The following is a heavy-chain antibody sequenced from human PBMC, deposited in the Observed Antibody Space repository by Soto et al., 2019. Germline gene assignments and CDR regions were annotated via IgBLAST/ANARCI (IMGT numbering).Heavy chain of an antibody. Sequence: SETLSLTCTVSGGSISSSDYYWGWIRQPPGKGLEWIGSIYYSGSTYYNPSLKSRVTISVDTSKNQFSLKLSSVTAADTAVYYCARHTPAISISDHWGQGTLVTVSS. CDR3: ARHTPAISISDH. V-gene: IGHV4-39*01. CDR1: GGSISSSDYY. CDR2: IYYSGST. D-gene: IGHD2-15*01. J-gene: IGHJ4*02.